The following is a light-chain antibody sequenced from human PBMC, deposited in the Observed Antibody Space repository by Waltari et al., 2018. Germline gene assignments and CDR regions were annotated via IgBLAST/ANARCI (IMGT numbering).Light chain of an antibody. V-gene: IGKV3D-20*02. CDR2: GAS. J-gene: IGKJ1*01. CDR3: QHRNNWRRT. Sequence: EIVLTQSPGTLSLSPGDGASLSCRASQNVHNNYLAWYQQRPGQAPRLLIYGASSRATGIPDRFSGSGSGTDFTLSISRLEPEDFAVYYCQHRNNWRRTFGQGTKVEIK. CDR1: QNVHNNY.